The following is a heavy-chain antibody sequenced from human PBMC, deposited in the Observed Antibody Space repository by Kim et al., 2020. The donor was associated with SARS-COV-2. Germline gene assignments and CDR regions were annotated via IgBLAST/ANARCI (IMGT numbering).Heavy chain of an antibody. CDR1: GGSFSGYY. CDR2: INHSGST. V-gene: IGHV4-34*01. D-gene: IGHD3-10*01. CDR3: ARGLRGGSGSYSNFDY. Sequence: SETLSLTCAVYGGSFSGYYWSWIRQPPGKGLEWIGEINHSGSTNYNPSLKSRVTISVDTSKNQFSLKLSSVTAADTAVYYCARGLRGGSGSYSNFDYWGQGTLVTVSS. J-gene: IGHJ4*02.